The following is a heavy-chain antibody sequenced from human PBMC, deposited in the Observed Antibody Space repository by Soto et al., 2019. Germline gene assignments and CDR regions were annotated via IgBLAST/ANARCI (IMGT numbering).Heavy chain of an antibody. CDR3: ARVRGLGGATLGY. V-gene: IGHV3-30-3*01. CDR2: ISYDGSNK. Sequence: GGSLRLSCAASGFTFSSYAMHWVRQAPGKGLEWVAVISYDGSNKYYADSVKGRFTISRDNSKNTLYLQMNSLRAEDTAVYYCARVRGLGGATLGYWGQGTLVTVSS. D-gene: IGHD5-12*01. J-gene: IGHJ4*02. CDR1: GFTFSSYA.